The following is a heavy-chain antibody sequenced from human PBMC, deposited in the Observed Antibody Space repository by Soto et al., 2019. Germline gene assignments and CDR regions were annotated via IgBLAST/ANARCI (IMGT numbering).Heavy chain of an antibody. V-gene: IGHV4-4*02. CDR3: ARGPTMVRGVIITDDYYYYMDV. CDR1: SGSISSSNW. Sequence: SETLSLTCAVSSGSISSSNWWSWARQPPGKGLEWIGEIYHSGSTNYNPSLKSRVTISVDKSKNQFSLKLSSVTAADTAVYYCARGPTMVRGVIITDDYYYYMDVWGKGTTVTVSS. J-gene: IGHJ6*03. CDR2: IYHSGST. D-gene: IGHD3-10*01.